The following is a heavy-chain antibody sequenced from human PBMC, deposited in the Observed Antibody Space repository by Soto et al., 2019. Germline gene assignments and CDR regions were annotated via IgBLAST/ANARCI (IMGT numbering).Heavy chain of an antibody. Sequence: PGGSLRLSCAASGFTFSSYEMNWVRQAPGKGLEWISCIPSRGGTIYYADSVKGRFTISRDNAKNSLYLQMNSLRAKDTAVYYCAKPPVAVAVGWFDPWGQGTLVTVSS. J-gene: IGHJ5*02. D-gene: IGHD6-19*01. CDR1: GFTFSSYE. CDR3: AKPPVAVAVGWFDP. CDR2: IPSRGGTI. V-gene: IGHV3-48*03.